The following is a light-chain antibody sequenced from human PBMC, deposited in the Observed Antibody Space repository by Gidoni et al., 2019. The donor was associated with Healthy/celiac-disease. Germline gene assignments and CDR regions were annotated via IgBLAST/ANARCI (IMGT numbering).Light chain of an antibody. CDR2: DAS. CDR1: QDISNY. CDR3: QQYDNLPLT. J-gene: IGKJ4*01. Sequence: DIQMTHSPSSLSASVGDRVTITCQASQDISNYLNWDQQKPGKAPKLLIYDASNLETGVPSRFSGSGSGTDFTFTSSSLQPEDIATYYCQQYDNLPLTFGGGTKVEIK. V-gene: IGKV1-33*01.